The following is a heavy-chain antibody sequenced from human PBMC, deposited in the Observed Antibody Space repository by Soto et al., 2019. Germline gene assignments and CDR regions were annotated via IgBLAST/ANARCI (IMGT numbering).Heavy chain of an antibody. D-gene: IGHD2-15*01. CDR3: ARAYVVVVAATNYYGMDV. J-gene: IGHJ6*02. CDR2: IIPIFGTA. Sequence: GASVKVSCKASGGTFSSYAISWLRQAPGQGLEWMGGIIPIFGTANSAHKFQCRVTITADESTSTAYMELSSLRSEETAVYYCARAYVVVVAATNYYGMDVWSQGTTVTVSS. CDR1: GGTFSSYA. V-gene: IGHV1-69*13.